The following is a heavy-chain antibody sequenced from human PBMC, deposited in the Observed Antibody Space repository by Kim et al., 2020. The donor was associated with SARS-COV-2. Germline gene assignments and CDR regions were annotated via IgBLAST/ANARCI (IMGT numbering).Heavy chain of an antibody. Sequence: GGSLRLSCSASGFTFSSYAMHWVRQAPGKGLEYVSAISRNGGSTYYADSVKGRFTISRDNSKNTLYLQMSSLRAEDTAVYYCVKEGDVLRYFDPLGPLDYWGQGTLVTVSS. D-gene: IGHD3-9*01. J-gene: IGHJ4*02. CDR3: VKEGDVLRYFDPLGPLDY. CDR2: ISRNGGST. CDR1: GFTFSSYA. V-gene: IGHV3-64D*06.